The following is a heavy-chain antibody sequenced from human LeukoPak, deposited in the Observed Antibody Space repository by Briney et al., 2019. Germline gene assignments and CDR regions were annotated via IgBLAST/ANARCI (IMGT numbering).Heavy chain of an antibody. Sequence: AVKVSCKASGYTFTVYYMHWVRQAPGQGLEWMGWINPNSGGSNYAQKFQGRVTMTRDTSISTAYVELSRLRSDDTAVYYCARDGNWGSLRGAFDIWGQGTVVTVSS. CDR2: INPNSGGS. CDR1: GYTFTVYY. V-gene: IGHV1-2*02. D-gene: IGHD7-27*01. J-gene: IGHJ3*02. CDR3: ARDGNWGSLRGAFDI.